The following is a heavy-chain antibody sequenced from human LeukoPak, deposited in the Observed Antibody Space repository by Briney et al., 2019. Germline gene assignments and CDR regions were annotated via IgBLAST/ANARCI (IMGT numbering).Heavy chain of an antibody. V-gene: IGHV1-2*02. CDR2: TNPNSGGT. Sequence: GASVKVSCKASGYTFTGYYMHWVRQAPGQGLEWMGWTNPNSGGTNYAQKFQGRVTMTRDTSISTAYMELSRLRSDDTAVYYCARGVGEPQRYYMDVWGKGTTVTISS. CDR1: GYTFTGYY. CDR3: ARGVGEPQRYYMDV. J-gene: IGHJ6*03. D-gene: IGHD3-10*01.